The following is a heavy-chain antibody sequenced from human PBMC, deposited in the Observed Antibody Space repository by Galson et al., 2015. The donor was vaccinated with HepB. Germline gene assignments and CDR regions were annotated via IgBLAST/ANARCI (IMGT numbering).Heavy chain of an antibody. V-gene: IGHV3-53*01. Sequence: SLRLSCAASGFTVSNNYMSWVRQAPGKELEWVSIIYRGGSTYYADSVKGRFTISRDGSKNTLFLQMNSLRAEDTALYYCASRYSSSWAALDYWGQGTLVTVSS. CDR3: ASRYSSSWAALDY. CDR1: GFTVSNNY. D-gene: IGHD6-13*01. CDR2: IYRGGST. J-gene: IGHJ4*02.